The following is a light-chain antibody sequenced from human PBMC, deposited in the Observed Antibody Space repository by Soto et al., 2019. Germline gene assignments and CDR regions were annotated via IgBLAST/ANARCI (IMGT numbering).Light chain of an antibody. V-gene: IGKV3-15*01. CDR1: QSVSNS. Sequence: EIMMTQSPATLSVSPGERATLSCRASQSVSNSIAWSQQKPGQAPKLLIYYASTRDTGIPARFSGSGSGTEFTLTISSRQSEDFELYYCQQYNNWPPITSGQGTRLEIK. J-gene: IGKJ5*01. CDR2: YAS. CDR3: QQYNNWPPIT.